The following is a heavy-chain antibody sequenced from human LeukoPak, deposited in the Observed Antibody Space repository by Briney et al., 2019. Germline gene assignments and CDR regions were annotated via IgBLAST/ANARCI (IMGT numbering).Heavy chain of an antibody. Sequence: GTLSLTCAVSGGSISSSNWWSWVRQAPGKGLEWVSLIYSGGSTYYADSVKGRFTISRDSSKNILHLQMNTLRAEDTAVYYCARGPSGYHNTGGQGTLVTVSS. J-gene: IGHJ4*02. CDR2: IYSGGST. CDR1: GGSISSSNW. V-gene: IGHV3-66*01. D-gene: IGHD5-12*01. CDR3: ARGPSGYHNT.